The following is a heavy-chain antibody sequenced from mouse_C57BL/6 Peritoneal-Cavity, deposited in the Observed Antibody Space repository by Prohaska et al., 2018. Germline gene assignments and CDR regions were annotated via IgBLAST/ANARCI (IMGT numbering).Heavy chain of an antibody. CDR1: GYTFTSYW. D-gene: IGHD3-2*02. J-gene: IGHJ2*01. CDR3: ARGKAQGDY. Sequence: QVPLQQPGAELVRPGTSVKLSCKASGYTFTSYWMHWVKQRPGQGLEWIGVIDPSDSYTNYNQKFKGKATLTVDTSSSTAYMQLSSLTSEDSAVYYCARGKAQGDYWGQGTTLTVSS. CDR2: IDPSDSYT. V-gene: IGHV1-59*01.